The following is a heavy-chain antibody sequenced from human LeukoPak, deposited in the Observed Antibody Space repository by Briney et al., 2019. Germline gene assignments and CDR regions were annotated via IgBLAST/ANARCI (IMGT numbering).Heavy chain of an antibody. CDR1: GDSVSSNSAA. D-gene: IGHD6-6*01. J-gene: IGHJ4*02. CDR3: ARGEYSSSSRLYY. Sequence: QTLSLTCAISGDSVSSNSAAWNWIRQSPSRGLEWLGRTYYRSKWYNDYAVSVKSRITINPDTSKNQFSLKLSSVTAADTAVYYCARGEYSSSSRLYYWGQGTLVTVSS. V-gene: IGHV6-1*01. CDR2: TYYRSKWYN.